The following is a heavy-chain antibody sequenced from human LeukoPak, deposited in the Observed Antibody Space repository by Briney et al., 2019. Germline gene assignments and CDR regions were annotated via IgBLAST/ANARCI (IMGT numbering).Heavy chain of an antibody. Sequence: SETLSLTCTVSGGSISSYYWSWIRQPPGKGKEWNGYIYYSGSTNYNPTLKSRVTISVDTSTNQFSLNLSSVTAADTAVYYCARVVAGTSYFDYWGQGTLVTVSS. V-gene: IGHV4-59*01. CDR1: GGSISSYY. D-gene: IGHD6-19*01. CDR3: ARVVAGTSYFDY. CDR2: IYYSGST. J-gene: IGHJ4*02.